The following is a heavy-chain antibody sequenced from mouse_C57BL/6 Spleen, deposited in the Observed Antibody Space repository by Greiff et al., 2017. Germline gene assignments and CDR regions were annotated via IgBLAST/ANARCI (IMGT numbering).Heavy chain of an antibody. V-gene: IGHV5-4*03. CDR3: ARLGVAYWYFDV. CDR1: GFTFSSYA. J-gene: IGHJ1*03. Sequence: EVKLVESGGGLVKPGGSLKLSCAASGFTFSSYAMSWVRQTPEKRLEWVATISDGGSYTYYPDNVKGRFTISRDNAKNNLYLQMSHLKSEYTAMYYCARLGVAYWYFDVWCTGTTVTVSS. D-gene: IGHD1-1*02. CDR2: ISDGGSYT.